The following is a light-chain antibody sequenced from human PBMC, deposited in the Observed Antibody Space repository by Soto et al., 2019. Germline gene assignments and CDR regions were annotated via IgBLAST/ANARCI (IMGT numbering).Light chain of an antibody. Sequence: DIQMTQSPSSLSASVGDRVTITCRASQSISTYLNWYQQKPGKAPKLLIYAASTLQSGVPSRFSGSGSGTDFTLTISRLEPEDFAVYYCQQYGSSPPAFAQGTKVDIK. CDR3: QQYGSSPPA. V-gene: IGKV1-39*01. CDR2: AAS. J-gene: IGKJ1*01. CDR1: QSISTY.